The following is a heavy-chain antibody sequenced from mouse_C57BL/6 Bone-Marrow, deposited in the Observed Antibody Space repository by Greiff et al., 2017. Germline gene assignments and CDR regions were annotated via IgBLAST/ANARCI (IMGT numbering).Heavy chain of an antibody. V-gene: IGHV3-6*01. CDR3: ARVNYSNYGYFDY. D-gene: IGHD2-5*01. Sequence: DVQLQESGPGLVKPSQSLSLTCSVTGYSITSGYYWNWIRQFPGNKLEWMGYISYDGSNNYNPSLKNRISITRDTSKNQFFLKLNSVTTEDTATYYCARVNYSNYGYFDYWGQGTTLTVSS. CDR2: ISYDGSN. CDR1: GYSITSGYY. J-gene: IGHJ2*01.